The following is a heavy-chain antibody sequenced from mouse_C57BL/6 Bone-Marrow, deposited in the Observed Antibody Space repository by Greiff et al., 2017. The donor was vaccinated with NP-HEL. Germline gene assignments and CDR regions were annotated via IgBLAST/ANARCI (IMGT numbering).Heavy chain of an antibody. Sequence: VQLQQSGPELVKPGASVKISCKASGYTFTDYYMNWVKQSHGKSLEWIGDINPNNGGTSYNQKFKGKATLTVDKSSSTAYMELRSLTSEDSAVYYCARSRVLTGVDYWGQGTTLTVSS. J-gene: IGHJ2*01. CDR2: INPNNGGT. V-gene: IGHV1-26*01. CDR3: ARSRVLTGVDY. D-gene: IGHD4-1*01. CDR1: GYTFTDYY.